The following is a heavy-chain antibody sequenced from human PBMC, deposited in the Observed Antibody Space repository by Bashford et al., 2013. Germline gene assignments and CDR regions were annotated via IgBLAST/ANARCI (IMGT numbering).Heavy chain of an antibody. V-gene: IGHV1-3*01. Sequence: ASVKVSCKASGYTFTSYAMHWVRQAPGQRLEWMGWINAGNGNTKYSQKFQGRVTISRDTSASTAYMELSSLRSEDTAVYYCARVLLVGATHYYYGMDVWGQGTTVTVSS. CDR1: GYTFTSYA. CDR2: INAGNGNT. J-gene: IGHJ6*02. D-gene: IGHD1-26*01. CDR3: ARVLLVGATHYYYGMDV.